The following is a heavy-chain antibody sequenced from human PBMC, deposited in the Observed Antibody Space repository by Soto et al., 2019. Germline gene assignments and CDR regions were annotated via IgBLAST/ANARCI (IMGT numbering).Heavy chain of an antibody. CDR3: ARDRGATISTYYFDY. CDR1: GYTFTGYY. D-gene: IGHD1-26*01. J-gene: IGHJ4*02. V-gene: IGHV1-2*04. Sequence: QVQLVQSGAEVKKPGASVKVSCKASGYTFTGYYMHWVRQAPGQGLEWMGWINPNSGGTNYAQKFQGWVTMTRDTSSSTAYMELSRLRSDVTAVYYCARDRGATISTYYFDYWCQGTLVTVSS. CDR2: INPNSGGT.